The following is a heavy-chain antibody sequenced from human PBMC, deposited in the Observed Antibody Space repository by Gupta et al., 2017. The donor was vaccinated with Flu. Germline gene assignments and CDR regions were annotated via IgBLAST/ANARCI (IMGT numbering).Heavy chain of an antibody. J-gene: IGHJ4*02. CDR3: AGGAAYCLNDVCPWNYYLQY. Sequence: QVQLVQSGAEVKKPGASVTVSCEGSGYNFPRYAVHWVLQAPGQRLEWMGWINSIDGNTKYSQKFQDRITITRDTPASTVYMELRSLRSEDTAVYYCAGGAAYCLNDVCPWNYYLQYWGRGDLVTVSS. CDR1: GYNFPRYA. V-gene: IGHV1-3*01. D-gene: IGHD2-8*01. CDR2: INSIDGNT.